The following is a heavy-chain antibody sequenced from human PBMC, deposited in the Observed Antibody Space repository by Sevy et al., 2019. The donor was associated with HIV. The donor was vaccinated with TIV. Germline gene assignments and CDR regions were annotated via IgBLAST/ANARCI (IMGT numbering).Heavy chain of an antibody. D-gene: IGHD3-10*01. CDR3: ARGTRYGGSYYLGDDAFDI. CDR1: GFTFSRYD. V-gene: IGHV3-13*01. J-gene: IGHJ3*02. CDR2: IGTAGDT. Sequence: GGSLRLSCAASGFTFSRYDMHWVRQATGKGLEWVSAIGTAGDTYYPGSVKGRLTISRENAKNSLYLQMNSLRAGDTAVYYCARGTRYGGSYYLGDDAFDIWGQGTMVTVSS.